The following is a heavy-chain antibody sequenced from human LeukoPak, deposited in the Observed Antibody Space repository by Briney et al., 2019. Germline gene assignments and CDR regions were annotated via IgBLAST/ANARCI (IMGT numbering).Heavy chain of an antibody. Sequence: PSETLSLTCTVSGGSISSYYWSWIRRPPGKGLEWIGYIYYSGRTNYNPSLKSRFTISVDTSKNQFSLKLSSVTAADTAVYYCVGTVAGTGYGINFQHWGQGTLVTVSS. CDR1: GGSISSYY. CDR2: IYYSGRT. CDR3: VGTVAGTGYGINFQH. J-gene: IGHJ1*01. D-gene: IGHD6-19*01. V-gene: IGHV4-59*08.